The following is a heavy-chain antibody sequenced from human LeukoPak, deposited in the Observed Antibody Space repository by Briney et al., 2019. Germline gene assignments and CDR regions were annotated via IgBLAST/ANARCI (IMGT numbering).Heavy chain of an antibody. Sequence: ASVKVSCKASGYTFTSYGISWVRQAPGQGLEWMGWISAYNGNTNYAQKLQGRVTMTTDTSPSTAYMELRSLRSDDTAVYYCGRYDCGGDCYLYYYYGMDVWGQGTTVTVSS. D-gene: IGHD2-21*02. CDR2: ISAYNGNT. CDR1: GYTFTSYG. CDR3: GRYDCGGDCYLYYYYGMDV. V-gene: IGHV1-18*01. J-gene: IGHJ6*02.